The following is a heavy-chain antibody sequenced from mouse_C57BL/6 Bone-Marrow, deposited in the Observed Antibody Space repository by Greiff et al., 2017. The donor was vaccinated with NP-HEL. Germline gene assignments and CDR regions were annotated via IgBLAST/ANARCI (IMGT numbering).Heavy chain of an antibody. J-gene: IGHJ2*01. Sequence: VQLQQSGAELARPGASVKLSCKASGYTFTSYGISWVKQRPGQGLEWIGEIYPRSGNTYYNEKFKGKATLTADKSSSTAYMELRSLTSEDSAVYFCARRDSYWGQGTTLTVSS. CDR3: ARRDSY. CDR1: GYTFTSYG. CDR2: IYPRSGNT. V-gene: IGHV1-81*01.